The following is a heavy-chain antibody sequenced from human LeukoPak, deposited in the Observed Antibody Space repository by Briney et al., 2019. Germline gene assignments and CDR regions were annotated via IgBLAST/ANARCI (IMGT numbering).Heavy chain of an antibody. Sequence: SETLSLTCAVYGGSFSGYYWSWIRQPPGKGLGWIGEINHSGSTNYNPSLKSRVTISVDTSKNQFSLKLSSVTAADTAVYYCARGRLYYDFWSGYTAAFDIWGQGTMVTVSS. V-gene: IGHV4-34*01. J-gene: IGHJ3*02. D-gene: IGHD3-3*01. CDR2: INHSGST. CDR1: GGSFSGYY. CDR3: ARGRLYYDFWSGYTAAFDI.